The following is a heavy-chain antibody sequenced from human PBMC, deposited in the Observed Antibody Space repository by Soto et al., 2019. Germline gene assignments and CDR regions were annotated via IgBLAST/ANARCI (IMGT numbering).Heavy chain of an antibody. Sequence: EVQLVESGGGLVKPGGSLRLYCAASGFTFSSYSMNWVRQAPGKGLEWVSSISSSSSYIYYADSVKGRFTISRDNAKNSLYLQMNSLRAEDTAVYYCARAYCSGGSCSDDAFDIWGQGTMVTVSS. J-gene: IGHJ3*02. V-gene: IGHV3-21*01. CDR2: ISSSSSYI. CDR3: ARAYCSGGSCSDDAFDI. D-gene: IGHD2-15*01. CDR1: GFTFSSYS.